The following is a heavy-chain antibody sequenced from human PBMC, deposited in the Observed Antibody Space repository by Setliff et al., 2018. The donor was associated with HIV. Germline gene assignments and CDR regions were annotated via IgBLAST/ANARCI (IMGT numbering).Heavy chain of an antibody. CDR1: GYYFINYC. CDR2: ISPYNVDT. CDR3: ARDRASHGDPNNYSYYGMDV. J-gene: IGHJ6*02. D-gene: IGHD3-10*01. V-gene: IGHV1-18*01. Sequence: ASVKVSCKASGYYFINYCFNFVRQAPGQGLEWVGWISPYNVDTNYAQKFQGRVTMTTDTSTTMAYLELRSLSSDDTAVYYCARDRASHGDPNNYSYYGMDVWGQGTTVTVSS.